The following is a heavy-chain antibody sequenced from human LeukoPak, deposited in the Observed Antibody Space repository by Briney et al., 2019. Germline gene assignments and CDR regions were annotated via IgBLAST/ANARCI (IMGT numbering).Heavy chain of an antibody. CDR1: GGTFSSYA. CDR2: IIPILGIA. Sequence: GASVKVSCKASGGTFSSYAISWVRQAPGQGLEWMGRIIPILGIANYAQKFQGRVTITADKSTSIAYMELSSLRSEDTAVYYCAREGPYSSSLTDFYYYYYGMDVWGQGTTVTVSS. J-gene: IGHJ6*02. D-gene: IGHD6-13*01. CDR3: AREGPYSSSLTDFYYYYYGMDV. V-gene: IGHV1-69*04.